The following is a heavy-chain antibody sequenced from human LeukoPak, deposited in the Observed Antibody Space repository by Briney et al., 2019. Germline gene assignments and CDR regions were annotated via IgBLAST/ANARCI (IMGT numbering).Heavy chain of an antibody. D-gene: IGHD4-23*01. V-gene: IGHV1-2*06. CDR1: GYTFTGYY. Sequence: ASVKVSCKASGYTFTGYYMHWVRQAPGQGLEWMGRINPNSGGTNYAQKFQGRATMTRDTSISTAYMELSRLRSDDTAVYYCARDLDGGNANWFDPWGQGTLVTVSS. CDR2: INPNSGGT. CDR3: ARDLDGGNANWFDP. J-gene: IGHJ5*02.